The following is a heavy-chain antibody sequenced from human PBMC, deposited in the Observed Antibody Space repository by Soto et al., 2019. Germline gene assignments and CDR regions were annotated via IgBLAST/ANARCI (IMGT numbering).Heavy chain of an antibody. V-gene: IGHV1-3*01. J-gene: IGHJ6*02. CDR3: ARGGLALMDV. Sequence: QVQLVQSGADVKKPGASVKVSCKASGYTFTSYAMHWVRQAPGQGLEWMGWINAGNGNTKYSQKFQGRVTITRDTSASTAYMELSSLRSGDTAVYYCARGGLALMDVWGQGTTVTVSS. D-gene: IGHD3-16*01. CDR1: GYTFTSYA. CDR2: INAGNGNT.